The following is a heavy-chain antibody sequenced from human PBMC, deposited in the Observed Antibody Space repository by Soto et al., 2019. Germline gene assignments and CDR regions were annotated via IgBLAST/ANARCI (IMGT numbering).Heavy chain of an antibody. D-gene: IGHD2-21*01. CDR3: TRARGGLFENWFDP. CDR2: IRSKAYGGTT. Sequence: PGGSLRLSCTASGFTFGDCAMSWCRQAPGKGLEWVGFIRSKAYGGTTEYAASVKGRFTISRDDSKSIAYLQMNSLKTEDTAVYYCTRARGGLFENWFDPWGQGTLVTVSS. CDR1: GFTFGDCA. J-gene: IGHJ5*02. V-gene: IGHV3-49*03.